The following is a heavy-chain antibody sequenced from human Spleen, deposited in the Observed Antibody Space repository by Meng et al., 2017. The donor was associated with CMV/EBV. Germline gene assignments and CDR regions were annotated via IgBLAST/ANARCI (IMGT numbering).Heavy chain of an antibody. CDR2: ISGSGGAT. Sequence: GESLKISCAASGFTFSSYAMHWVRQAPGKGLEWVSSISGSGGATYYADSVRGRLTISRDNAENTLYVEMNSLRAEDTAVYYCAKGIDYSYYGMEVWGQGTTVTVSS. V-gene: IGHV3-23*01. D-gene: IGHD2-21*01. CDR3: AKGIDYSYYGMEV. J-gene: IGHJ6*02. CDR1: GFTFSSYA.